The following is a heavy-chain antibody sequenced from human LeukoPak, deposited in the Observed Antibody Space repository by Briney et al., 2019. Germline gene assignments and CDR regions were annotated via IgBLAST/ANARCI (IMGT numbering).Heavy chain of an antibody. CDR1: GYTFTGYY. Sequence: ASVKVSCKASGYTFTGYYMHWVRQSPGQGLEWMGWINPNSGGTNYAQKFQGRVTMTRDTSISTAYMELSRLRSDDTAVYYCARDYPRTGTTDYWGQGTLVTVSS. V-gene: IGHV1-2*02. CDR3: ARDYPRTGTTDY. D-gene: IGHD1-7*01. J-gene: IGHJ4*02. CDR2: INPNSGGT.